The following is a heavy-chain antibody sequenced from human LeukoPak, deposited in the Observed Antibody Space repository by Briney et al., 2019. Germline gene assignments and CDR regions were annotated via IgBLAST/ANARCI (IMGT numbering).Heavy chain of an antibody. J-gene: IGHJ4*02. CDR1: GGSFSGYY. CDR3: ARGEGLYYYGSGSYKSYFDY. Sequence: SETLSLTCAVYGGSFSGYYWSWIRQPPGKGLEWIGEINHSGSTNYNPSLKSRVTISVDTSKNQFSLKLSSVTAADTAVYYCARGEGLYYYGSGSYKSYFDYWGQGTLVTVSS. D-gene: IGHD3-10*01. CDR2: INHSGST. V-gene: IGHV4-34*01.